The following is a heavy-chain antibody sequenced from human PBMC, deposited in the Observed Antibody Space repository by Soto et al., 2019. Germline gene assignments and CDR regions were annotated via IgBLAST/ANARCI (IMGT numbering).Heavy chain of an antibody. Sequence: QVQLQESGPGLVKPSQTLSLTCSVSGGSINSGDYYWTWIRQPPGKALEWIGYISYSGRTYYNPSRKSRGIMSVDTSKNQFSLNLSSVTAADTAVYHCARCKFCYYDSDGSGLFEYWGQGALVTVS. V-gene: IGHV4-30-4*01. D-gene: IGHD3-22*01. J-gene: IGHJ4*02. CDR1: GGSINSGDYY. CDR3: ARCKFCYYDSDGSGLFEY. CDR2: ISYSGRT.